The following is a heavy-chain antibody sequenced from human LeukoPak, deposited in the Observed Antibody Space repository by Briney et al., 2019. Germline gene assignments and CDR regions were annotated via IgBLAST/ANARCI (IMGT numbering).Heavy chain of an antibody. V-gene: IGHV4-39*07. Sequence: SETLSLTCTVSSGSISTSNYYWGWVRQPPGKALEWIGNIFYSGSTYYSPSLKSRITISQDTSKNQFSLKVNSVTAADTAAYYCTREEGGTTVDYWGQGTLVTVSS. CDR2: IFYSGST. D-gene: IGHD1-1*01. CDR1: SGSISTSNYY. CDR3: TREEGGTTVDY. J-gene: IGHJ4*02.